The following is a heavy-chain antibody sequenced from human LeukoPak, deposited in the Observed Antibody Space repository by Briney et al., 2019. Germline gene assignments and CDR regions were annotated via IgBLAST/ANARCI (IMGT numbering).Heavy chain of an antibody. Sequence: GGSLRLSCAASEFTFSNYWMSWVRQAPGKGLERVAHTNQDGSKNYYVDSVKGRFTISRDNAKNSLYLQMNSLRAEDTAVYYCTKRVKYGGTWDHFADWGQGTLVTVSS. CDR3: TKRVKYGGTWDHFAD. J-gene: IGHJ4*02. V-gene: IGHV3-7*01. CDR2: TNQDGSKN. D-gene: IGHD1-26*01. CDR1: EFTFSNYW.